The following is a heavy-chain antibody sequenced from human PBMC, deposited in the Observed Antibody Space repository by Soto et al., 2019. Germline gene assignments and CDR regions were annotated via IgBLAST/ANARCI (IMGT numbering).Heavy chain of an antibody. Sequence: QVQLVESGGGVVQPGRSLRLSCAASGFTFSSYGMHWVRQAPGKGLEWVAVIWYDGSNKYYADSVKGRFTISRDNSKNTLYLQTNSLRAEDTAVYYCARTWNYYDSSGYWDYWGQGTLVTVSS. V-gene: IGHV3-33*01. J-gene: IGHJ4*02. CDR1: GFTFSSYG. D-gene: IGHD3-22*01. CDR3: ARTWNYYDSSGYWDY. CDR2: IWYDGSNK.